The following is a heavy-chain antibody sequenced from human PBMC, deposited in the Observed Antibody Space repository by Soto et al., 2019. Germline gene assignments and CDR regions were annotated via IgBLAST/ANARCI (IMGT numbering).Heavy chain of an antibody. CDR2: INTDGSYT. Sequence: GESLRLSCAASGFTFSSHWIHWVRQDPGKGLVWVSRINTDGSYTNYADSVKGRFTISRDNAKNSLYLQMNSLRPEDTALYYCAKARRYSSSDDAFDIWGQGTMVTVSS. CDR1: GFTFSSHW. D-gene: IGHD6-6*01. CDR3: AKARRYSSSDDAFDI. J-gene: IGHJ3*02. V-gene: IGHV3-74*01.